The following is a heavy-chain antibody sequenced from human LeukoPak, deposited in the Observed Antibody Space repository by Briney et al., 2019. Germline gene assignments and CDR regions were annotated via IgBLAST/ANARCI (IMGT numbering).Heavy chain of an antibody. D-gene: IGHD3-10*01. J-gene: IGHJ4*02. CDR3: ASITMVRGVFDY. Sequence: SETLSLTCTVSGGSISSYYWSWIRQPPGKGLEWIGYIYYSGSTNYNPSLKSRVTISVDTSKNQFSLKLSSVTAADTAVYYCASITMVRGVFDYWGQGTLVTVSS. CDR2: IYYSGST. V-gene: IGHV4-59*01. CDR1: GGSISSYY.